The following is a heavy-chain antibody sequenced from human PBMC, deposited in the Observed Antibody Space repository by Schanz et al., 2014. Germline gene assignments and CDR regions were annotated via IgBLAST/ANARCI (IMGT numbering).Heavy chain of an antibody. V-gene: IGHV3-33*06. CDR2: IWYDGNNK. CDR3: AKDMHKDYGGKPQAFDI. Sequence: QVQLVESGGGVVQPGRSLRLSCAASGFTFSSYGMHWVRQAPGKGLEWVAVIWYDGNNKFYADSVKGRFIISRDNSKSPLALQMNSLRDEEKALYYCAKDMHKDYGGKPQAFDIWGQGTMVTVSS. CDR1: GFTFSSYG. J-gene: IGHJ3*02. D-gene: IGHD4-17*01.